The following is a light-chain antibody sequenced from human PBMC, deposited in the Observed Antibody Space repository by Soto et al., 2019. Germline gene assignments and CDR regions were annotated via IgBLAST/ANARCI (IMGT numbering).Light chain of an antibody. V-gene: IGKV1-17*01. CDR3: QQYNSYWT. J-gene: IGKJ1*01. Sequence: DILMTQSPSSLSASVGDRVTITCRASQGIRNDLGWYQQKPGKAPKCLIFAASSLKSGVPSRFSGSGSGTEFTLTISSLQPDDFATYYCQQYNSYWTFGQGTKVDIK. CDR2: AAS. CDR1: QGIRND.